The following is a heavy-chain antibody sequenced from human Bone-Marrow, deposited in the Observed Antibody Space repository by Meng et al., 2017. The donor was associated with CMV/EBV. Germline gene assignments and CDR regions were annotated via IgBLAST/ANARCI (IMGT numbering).Heavy chain of an antibody. Sequence: SETLSLTCTVSGGSISSYYWTWIRQPPGKGLEWIGNIYYSGSTNYNSSLKSRVTISVDTSKNQFSLQLSSVTAADTAVYYCARELSWFGEFGLDVWGQGTTDTVSS. V-gene: IGHV4-59*01. D-gene: IGHD3-10*01. J-gene: IGHJ6*02. CDR2: IYYSGST. CDR1: GGSISSYY. CDR3: ARELSWFGEFGLDV.